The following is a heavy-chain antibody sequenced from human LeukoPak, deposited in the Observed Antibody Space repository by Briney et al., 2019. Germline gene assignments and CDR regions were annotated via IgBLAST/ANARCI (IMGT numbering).Heavy chain of an antibody. CDR2: IDPNSGGT. D-gene: IGHD3/OR15-3a*01. CDR3: ARDREGLAYFDY. J-gene: IGHJ4*02. CDR1: GYTFTGKF. Sequence: ASVKVSCKASGYTFTGKFIHWVRQAPGQGLDWMGWIDPNSGGTDYAQKFRGRVTMTRDTSTSTAYMDLSSLISDDTAVYYCARDREGLAYFDYWGQGTLVSVSS. V-gene: IGHV1-2*02.